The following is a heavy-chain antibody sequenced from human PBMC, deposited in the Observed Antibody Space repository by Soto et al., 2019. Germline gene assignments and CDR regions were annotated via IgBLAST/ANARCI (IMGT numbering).Heavy chain of an antibody. V-gene: IGHV3-23*01. CDR1: GFTFSNYA. CDR2: ISGSGVST. J-gene: IGHJ4*02. Sequence: EVQLLESGGGLVQPGGSLRLSCAASGFTFSNYAVTWVRQAPGQGLEWVSTISGSGVSTYYADSVKGRFTISRDNSKNTMYLQMNSLRAEDTAVYYCAKDQGSSWYEIDYWGQGTLVTVSS. CDR3: AKDQGSSWYEIDY. D-gene: IGHD6-13*01.